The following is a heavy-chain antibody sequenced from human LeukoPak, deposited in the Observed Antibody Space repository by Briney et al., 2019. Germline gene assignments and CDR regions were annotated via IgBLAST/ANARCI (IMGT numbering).Heavy chain of an antibody. CDR2: IYTSGST. V-gene: IGHV4-61*02. J-gene: IGHJ5*02. CDR3: ARDRLGHPFDP. D-gene: IGHD3-16*01. CDR1: GASISSGSYY. Sequence: PSETLSLTCTVTGASISSGSYYWSWIRQPAGKGLEWIGRIYTSGSTNYNPSLKSRVTISVDTSKNQFSLKLSSVTAADTAVYYCARDRLGHPFDPWGQGTLVTVSS.